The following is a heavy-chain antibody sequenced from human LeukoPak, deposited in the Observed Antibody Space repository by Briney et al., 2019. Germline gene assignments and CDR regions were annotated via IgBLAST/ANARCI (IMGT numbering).Heavy chain of an antibody. J-gene: IGHJ5*02. CDR1: GFTFSSYG. D-gene: IGHD6-13*01. CDR2: ISFDGSDK. CDR3: ARHIAAATRPFPFDP. V-gene: IGHV3-33*05. Sequence: AGGSLRLSCAASGFTFSSYGMHWVRQAPGKGLEWVGFISFDGSDKSYGTSVKGRLTISRDNSKNTVSLRLNSLRAEDTAVYYCARHIAAATRPFPFDPWGQGTLVTVSS.